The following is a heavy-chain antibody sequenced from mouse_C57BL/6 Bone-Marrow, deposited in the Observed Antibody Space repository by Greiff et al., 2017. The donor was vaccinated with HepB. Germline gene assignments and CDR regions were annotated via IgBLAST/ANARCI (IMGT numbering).Heavy chain of an antibody. D-gene: IGHD1-1*01. Sequence: VQLQQSGPELVKPGASVKISCKASGYAFSSSWMNWVKQRPGKGLEWIGRIYPGDGDTNYNGKFKGKATLTADKSSSTAYMQLSSLTSEDSAVYFCARHYYGSKDYWGQGTTLTVSS. J-gene: IGHJ2*01. CDR1: GYAFSSSW. CDR3: ARHYYGSKDY. V-gene: IGHV1-82*01. CDR2: IYPGDGDT.